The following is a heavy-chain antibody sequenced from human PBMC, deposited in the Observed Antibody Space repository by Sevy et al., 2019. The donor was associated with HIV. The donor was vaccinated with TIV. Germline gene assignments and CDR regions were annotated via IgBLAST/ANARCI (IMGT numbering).Heavy chain of an antibody. Sequence: SETLSLTCTVSGGSISSYYWSWIRQPPGKGLEWIGCVYHTGSTNYNPSLKSRVTISVDTSMNQFSLKMSSVTAADTAVYYCAGRPSGSDGHWLDPWGQGTLVTVSS. CDR2: VYHTGST. D-gene: IGHD1-26*01. CDR3: AGRPSGSDGHWLDP. CDR1: GGSISSYY. V-gene: IGHV4-59*12. J-gene: IGHJ5*02.